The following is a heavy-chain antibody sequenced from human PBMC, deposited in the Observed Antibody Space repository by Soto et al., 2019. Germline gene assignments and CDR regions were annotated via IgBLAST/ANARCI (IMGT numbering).Heavy chain of an antibody. CDR2: IDPSDSYT. CDR3: ARHGVLTATPSYHYGMDF. CDR1: GYSFTSYW. D-gene: IGHD2-21*02. V-gene: IGHV5-10-1*01. Sequence: GESLKISCKGSGYSFTSYWISWVRQMPGKGLEWMGRIDPSDSYTNYSPSFQGHVTISADKSISTAYLQWSSLKASDTAMYYCARHGVLTATPSYHYGMDFWGPGTTVTVFS. J-gene: IGHJ6*02.